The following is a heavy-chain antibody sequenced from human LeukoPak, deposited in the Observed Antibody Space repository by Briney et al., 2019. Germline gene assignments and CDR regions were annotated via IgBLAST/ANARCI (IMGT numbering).Heavy chain of an antibody. CDR2: VDTEDGET. J-gene: IGHJ4*02. CDR1: GYTFTDYY. V-gene: IGHV1-69-2*01. D-gene: IGHD5-24*01. Sequence: ASVKISCMVSGYTFTDYYMHWVQPAPGKGVEWMGLVDTEDGETIYAGKLQGRVTITADTSTDTAYMELSSLRSEDTAVYYCATSYNYGYWGQGTLVTVSS. CDR3: ATSYNYGY.